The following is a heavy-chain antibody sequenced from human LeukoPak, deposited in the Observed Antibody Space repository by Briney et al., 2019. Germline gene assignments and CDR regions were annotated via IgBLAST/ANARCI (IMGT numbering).Heavy chain of an antibody. J-gene: IGHJ4*02. CDR1: GFTFGDYA. D-gene: IGHD1-7*01. V-gene: IGHV3-49*04. Sequence: PGGSLRLSCVVSGFTFGDYAMTWVRQAPGKGLEWVGFIRSKALGATTEYAASVKDRFIVSRDDSGSIAYLQMNSLKTEDTAVYYCSRSITGSGWKYHFDFWGQGTLVTVSS. CDR2: IRSKALGATT. CDR3: SRSITGSGWKYHFDF.